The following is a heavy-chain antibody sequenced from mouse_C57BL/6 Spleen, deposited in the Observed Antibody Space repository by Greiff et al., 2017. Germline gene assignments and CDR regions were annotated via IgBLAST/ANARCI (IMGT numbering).Heavy chain of an antibody. J-gene: IGHJ2*01. Sequence: QVQLQQPGAELVKPGASVKLSCKASGYTFTSYWMHWVKQRPGQGLEWIGMIHPNSGSTNYNEKFKSKATLTVDKSSSTAYMQLSSLTSEDSAVYYCARSLITTVAPFDYWGQGTTLTVSS. CDR1: GYTFTSYW. D-gene: IGHD1-1*01. CDR2: IHPNSGST. V-gene: IGHV1-64*01. CDR3: ARSLITTVAPFDY.